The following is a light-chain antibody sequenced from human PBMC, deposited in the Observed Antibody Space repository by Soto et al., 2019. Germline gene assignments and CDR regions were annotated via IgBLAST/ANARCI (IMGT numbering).Light chain of an antibody. CDR2: GNS. V-gene: IGLV1-40*01. CDR3: QSYDSSLSQGV. CDR1: SSNIGAGYD. J-gene: IGLJ2*01. Sequence: QSVLTQPPSVSGAPGQRVTISCTGCSSNIGAGYDVHWYQLLPGTAPKLLIYGNSNRPSGVPDRFSGSKSGTSASLAITGLQAEDEADYYCQSYDSSLSQGVFGGGTKLTVL.